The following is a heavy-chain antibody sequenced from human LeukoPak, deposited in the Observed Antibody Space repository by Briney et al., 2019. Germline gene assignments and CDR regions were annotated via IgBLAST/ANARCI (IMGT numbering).Heavy chain of an antibody. CDR3: ARLDYYRGSGSYGGDF. D-gene: IGHD3-10*01. CDR1: GFTFSSYE. CDR2: ITSGSDTI. Sequence: GGSLRLSCAASGFTFSSYEMNWVRQAPGKGLEWVSHITSGSDTIIYADSVKGRFTISRDNAKNSLYLQMSSLRVEDTAVYYCARLDYYRGSGSYGGDFWGQGTLVTVSS. V-gene: IGHV3-48*01. J-gene: IGHJ4*02.